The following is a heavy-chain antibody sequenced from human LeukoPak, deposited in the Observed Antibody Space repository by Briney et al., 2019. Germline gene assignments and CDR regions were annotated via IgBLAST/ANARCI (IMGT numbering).Heavy chain of an antibody. J-gene: IGHJ4*02. Sequence: GGSLRLSCAASGFTFSSYWMHWVRQAPGKGLVWVSRINSDGSSTRYADSVKGRFTISRDNAKNSLYLQMNSLRAEDTALYYCARKINIVAMGVFDYWGQGTLVTVSS. CDR3: ARKINIVAMGVFDY. V-gene: IGHV3-74*01. CDR2: INSDGSST. CDR1: GFTFSSYW. D-gene: IGHD5-12*01.